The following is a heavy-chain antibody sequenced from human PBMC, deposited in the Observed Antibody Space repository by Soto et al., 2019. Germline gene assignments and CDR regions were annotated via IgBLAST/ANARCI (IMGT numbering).Heavy chain of an antibody. V-gene: IGHV1-69*01. Sequence: VQLVQSGAEVKKPGSSVKVSCKASGGIFSNFAFNWMRQAPGQGLEWMGGIIPTLGTPHYAQKFLGRVTITADESTRTVYMEMSSLTVEDTAVYYCARVGLGAYDYWGQGTLVIVSS. CDR1: GGIFSNFA. D-gene: IGHD6-19*01. CDR2: IIPTLGTP. J-gene: IGHJ4*02. CDR3: ARVGLGAYDY.